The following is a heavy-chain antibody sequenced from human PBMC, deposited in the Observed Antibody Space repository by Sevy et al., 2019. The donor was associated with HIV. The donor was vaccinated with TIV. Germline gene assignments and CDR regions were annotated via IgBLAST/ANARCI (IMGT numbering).Heavy chain of an antibody. CDR2: INSDGSST. J-gene: IGHJ6*02. CDR1: GFTFSSYW. Sequence: GGSLRLSCAASGFTFSSYWMHWVRQAPGKGLVWVSRINSDGSSTSYADSVKGRFTISRDNAKNTLYLQMNSLRAEDTAVYYCARFGKWLVRGGYYYYGMDVWGQGTTVTVSS. D-gene: IGHD6-19*01. V-gene: IGHV3-74*01. CDR3: ARFGKWLVRGGYYYYGMDV.